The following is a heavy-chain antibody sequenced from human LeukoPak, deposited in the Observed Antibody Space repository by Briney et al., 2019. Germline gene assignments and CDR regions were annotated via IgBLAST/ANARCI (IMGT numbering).Heavy chain of an antibody. CDR1: GFTFSNYA. Sequence: GGSLRLSCAASGFTFSNYAMSWVRQAPGKGLEWVSTISNSGAGTYYADSVKGRFTISRDNSKDTLYLQMNSLRAEDTAVYYCARDLSSGWLYYFDYWGQGTLVTVSS. CDR3: ARDLSSGWLYYFDY. CDR2: ISNSGAGT. J-gene: IGHJ4*02. V-gene: IGHV3-23*01. D-gene: IGHD6-19*01.